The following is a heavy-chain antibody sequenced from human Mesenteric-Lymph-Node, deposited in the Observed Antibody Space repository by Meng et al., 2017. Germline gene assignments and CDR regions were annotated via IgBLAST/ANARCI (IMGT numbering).Heavy chain of an antibody. D-gene: IGHD6-13*01. CDR2: ISGGGSTS. Sequence: GGSLRLSCAASGFTFTTYAMSWDRQAPGKGLEWVSGISGGGSTSYYADSVKGRFTISRDNSKNTLYLQMNSLRAEDTAVYYCTKGKNIAAAGLDYWGQGTLVTVSS. V-gene: IGHV3-23*01. J-gene: IGHJ4*02. CDR1: GFTFTTYA. CDR3: TKGKNIAAAGLDY.